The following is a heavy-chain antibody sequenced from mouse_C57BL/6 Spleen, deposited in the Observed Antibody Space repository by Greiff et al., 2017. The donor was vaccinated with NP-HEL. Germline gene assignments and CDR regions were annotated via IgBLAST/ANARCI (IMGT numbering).Heavy chain of an antibody. Sequence: EVQLVESGGGLVKPGGSLKLSCAASGFTFSDYGMHWVRQAPEKGLEWVAYISSGSSTIYYADTVKGRFTISRDNAKNTLFLQMTSLRSEDTAMYYCARPWVTGNPWFAYWGQGTLVTVSA. J-gene: IGHJ3*01. CDR3: ARPWVTGNPWFAY. CDR2: ISSGSSTI. CDR1: GFTFSDYG. V-gene: IGHV5-17*01. D-gene: IGHD4-1*01.